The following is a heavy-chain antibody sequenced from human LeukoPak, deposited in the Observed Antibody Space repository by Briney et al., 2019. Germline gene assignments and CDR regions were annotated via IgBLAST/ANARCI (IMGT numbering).Heavy chain of an antibody. CDR1: GFTFSSYW. D-gene: IGHD3-9*01. J-gene: IGHJ3*02. CDR3: AFDWLPDAFDI. CDR2: IKQGGSEK. V-gene: IGHV3-7*01. Sequence: GGSLRLSCAASGFTFSSYWMSWVRQAPGKGLEWVANIKQGGSEKYYVDSVKGRFTISRDNAKNSLYLQMNSLRAEDTAVYYCAFDWLPDAFDIWGQGTMVTVSP.